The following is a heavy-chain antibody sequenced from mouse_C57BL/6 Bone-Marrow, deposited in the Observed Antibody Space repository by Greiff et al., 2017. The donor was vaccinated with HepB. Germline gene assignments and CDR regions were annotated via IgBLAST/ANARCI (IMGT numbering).Heavy chain of an antibody. J-gene: IGHJ1*03. D-gene: IGHD1-1*01. CDR2: IWRGGST. CDR3: AKKNYYGSSSWYFDV. CDR1: GFSLTSYG. V-gene: IGHV2-5*01. Sequence: QVQLQQSGPGLVQPSQSLSITCTVSGFSLTSYGVHWVRQSPGKGLEWLGVIWRGGSTDYNAAFMSRLSITKDNSKSQVFFKMNRLQADDTAIYYCAKKNYYGSSSWYFDVWGTGTTVTVSS.